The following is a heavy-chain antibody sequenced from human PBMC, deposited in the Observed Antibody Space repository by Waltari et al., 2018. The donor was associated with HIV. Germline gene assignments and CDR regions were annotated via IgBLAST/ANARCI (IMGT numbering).Heavy chain of an antibody. J-gene: IGHJ4*02. CDR2: IRGDGQST. Sequence: EVQLVESGGTLVKPGWSLRLPCSASGFTFSSYSIHWVRQTPGKGLGYVSAIRGDGQSTDYSGSLKGRLTITRDNSKNTVWLQIRGLRVEDTAVYYCAKGNYDVLTGYYGPSFEYWGQGTLVTVSS. CDR1: GFTFSSYS. CDR3: AKGNYDVLTGYYGPSFEY. V-gene: IGHV3-64D*06. D-gene: IGHD3-9*01.